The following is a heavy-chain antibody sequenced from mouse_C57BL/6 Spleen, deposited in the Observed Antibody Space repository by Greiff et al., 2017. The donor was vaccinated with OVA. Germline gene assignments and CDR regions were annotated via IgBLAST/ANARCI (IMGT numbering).Heavy chain of an antibody. CDR2: IDPANGNT. D-gene: IGHD1-3*01. J-gene: IGHJ4*01. CDR1: GVNINNTY. V-gene: IGHV14-3*01. Sequence: EVQLQQSVAELVRPGASVKLSCTASGVNINNTYMHWVKQRPEQGLEWSGRIDPANGNTKYAPKFQGKATITADTSSKTAYLQLSSLTSEDTAIYYCARGALDYYAMDYWGQGTSVTVSS. CDR3: ARGALDYYAMDY.